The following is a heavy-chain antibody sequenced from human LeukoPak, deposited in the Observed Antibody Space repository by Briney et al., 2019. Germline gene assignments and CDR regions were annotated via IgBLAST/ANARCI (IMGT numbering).Heavy chain of an antibody. V-gene: IGHV4-59*08. CDR3: ARQVSGTALAFDT. CDR1: GGSISSYY. Sequence: PSETLSLTCTVSGGSISSYYWSWIRQPPGRGLEGIGYIYYSGSTNYNPSLKSRVTISVDTSKNQFSLKLSSVTAADTAVYYCARQVSGTALAFDTWGQGTMVTVSS. D-gene: IGHD1-26*01. J-gene: IGHJ3*02. CDR2: IYYSGST.